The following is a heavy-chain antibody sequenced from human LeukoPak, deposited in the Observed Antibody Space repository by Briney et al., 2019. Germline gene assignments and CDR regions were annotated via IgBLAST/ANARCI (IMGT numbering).Heavy chain of an antibody. CDR1: GFTFSSYS. Sequence: GGSLRLSCAASGFTFSSYSMNWVRQAPGKGLEWVSSISSSSSYIYYADSVKGRFTISRDNAKNSLYLQTNSLRAKDTAVYYCARGYCTNGVCYLPWFDPWGQGTLVTVSS. CDR3: ARGYCTNGVCYLPWFDP. CDR2: ISSSSSYI. D-gene: IGHD2-8*01. V-gene: IGHV3-21*01. J-gene: IGHJ5*02.